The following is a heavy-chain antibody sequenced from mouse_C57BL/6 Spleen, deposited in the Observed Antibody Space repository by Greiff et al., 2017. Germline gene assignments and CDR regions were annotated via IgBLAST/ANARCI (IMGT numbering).Heavy chain of an antibody. Sequence: EVKLQESGGGLVKPGGSLKLSCAASGFTFSDYGMHWVRQAPEKGLEWVAYISSGSSTIYYADTVKGRFTISRDNAKNTLFLQMTSLRSEDTAMYYCARGYGNYVPYAMDYWGQGTSVTVSS. D-gene: IGHD2-1*01. J-gene: IGHJ4*01. V-gene: IGHV5-17*01. CDR2: ISSGSSTI. CDR1: GFTFSDYG. CDR3: ARGYGNYVPYAMDY.